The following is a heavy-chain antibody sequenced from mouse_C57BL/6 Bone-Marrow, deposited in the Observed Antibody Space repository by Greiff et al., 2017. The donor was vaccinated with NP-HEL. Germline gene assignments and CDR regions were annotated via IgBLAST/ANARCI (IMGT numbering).Heavy chain of an antibody. J-gene: IGHJ1*03. Sequence: EVKLVESGGDLVKPGGSLKLSCAASGFTFSSYGMSWVRQTPDKRLEWVATISSGGSYTYYPDSVKGRFTISRDNAKNTLYLQMSSLKSEDTAMYYCARHLYYYGSSHWYFDVWGTGTTVTVSS. CDR2: ISSGGSYT. CDR3: ARHLYYYGSSHWYFDV. CDR1: GFTFSSYG. V-gene: IGHV5-6*01. D-gene: IGHD1-1*01.